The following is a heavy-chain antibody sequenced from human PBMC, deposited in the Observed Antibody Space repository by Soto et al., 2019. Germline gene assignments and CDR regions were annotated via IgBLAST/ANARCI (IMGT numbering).Heavy chain of an antibody. D-gene: IGHD2-2*01. Sequence: SETLSLTCTVSGGSISSYYWSWIRQPPGKGLEWIGYIYYSGSTNYNPSLKSRVTILVDTSKNQFSLRLSSVTAADTAVYYCARSISLGYCSSTSCFPYGMDVWGQGTTVTVSS. CDR2: IYYSGST. J-gene: IGHJ6*02. CDR3: ARSISLGYCSSTSCFPYGMDV. V-gene: IGHV4-59*01. CDR1: GGSISSYY.